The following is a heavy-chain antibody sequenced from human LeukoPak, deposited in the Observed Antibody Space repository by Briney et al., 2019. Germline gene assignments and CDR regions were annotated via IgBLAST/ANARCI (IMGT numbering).Heavy chain of an antibody. Sequence: GGSLRLSCAASGFTFSSYAMSWVRQAPGKGLQWVSAISGSGGSTYYADSVKGRFTISRDNSKNTLYLQMNSLRAEDTAVYYCAKDPPLQRWLPLNWFDPWGQGTLVTVSS. D-gene: IGHD5-24*01. CDR2: ISGSGGST. CDR3: AKDPPLQRWLPLNWFDP. J-gene: IGHJ5*02. V-gene: IGHV3-23*01. CDR1: GFTFSSYA.